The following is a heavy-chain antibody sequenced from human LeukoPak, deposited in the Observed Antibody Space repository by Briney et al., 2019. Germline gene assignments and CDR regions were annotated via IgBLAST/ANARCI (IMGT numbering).Heavy chain of an antibody. V-gene: IGHV3-7*01. CDR2: IKQDGTE. Sequence: PGGSLRLSCAASGFNFGTYWMSWVRQAPGKGLEWVASIKQDGTEYYVDSVRGRFTTSRDNAKNSLFLQMKSLRVEDTAVYYCVIPRYRGFDYWGQGALVTVSS. CDR1: GFNFGTYW. J-gene: IGHJ4*02. CDR3: VIPRYRGFDY. D-gene: IGHD3-10*01.